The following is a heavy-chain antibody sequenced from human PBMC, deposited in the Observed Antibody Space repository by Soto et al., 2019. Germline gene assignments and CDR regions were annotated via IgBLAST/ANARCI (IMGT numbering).Heavy chain of an antibody. J-gene: IGHJ4*02. CDR2: IYPGDSDV. CDR1: GYNFNTWW. D-gene: IGHD3-16*01. V-gene: IGHV5-51*01. CDR3: ARSQFNYVWGTSGFFDY. Sequence: PGESLKISCETSGYNFNTWWVAWVRHMPGKGLEWMGIIYPGDSDVRYSPSFQGQVTISAESSTSTAYLHWTRVKASDAAIYYCARSQFNYVWGTSGFFDYWGQGTLVTVSS.